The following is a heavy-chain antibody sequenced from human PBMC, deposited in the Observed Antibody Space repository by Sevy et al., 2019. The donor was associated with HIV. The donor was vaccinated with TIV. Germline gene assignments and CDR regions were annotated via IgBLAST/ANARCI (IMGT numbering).Heavy chain of an antibody. V-gene: IGHV3-30*18. D-gene: IGHD1-26*01. CDR3: AKIRTGGGSYRFDAFDI. Sequence: GGSLRLSCAAPGFTFSSYGMHWVRQAPGKGLEWVAVISYDGSNKYYADSVKGRFTISRDNSKNTLYLQMNSLRAEDTAVYYCAKIRTGGGSYRFDAFDIWGQGTMVIVSS. CDR2: ISYDGSNK. J-gene: IGHJ3*02. CDR1: GFTFSSYG.